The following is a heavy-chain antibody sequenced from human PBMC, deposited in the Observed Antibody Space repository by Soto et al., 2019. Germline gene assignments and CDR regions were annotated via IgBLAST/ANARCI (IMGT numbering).Heavy chain of an antibody. D-gene: IGHD2-2*01. V-gene: IGHV3-7*04. Sequence: EVQLVESGGGLVQPGGSLRLSCAAPGFTLSTYWMSWVRQAPGKGLEWGASIKEDGSEKYYVDSVKGRFAISRDNAKNSLYLQMNSLRVEDTAVYYCARTRGCFYAWDYWGQGTLVAVAS. CDR3: ARTRGCFYAWDY. CDR1: GFTLSTYW. CDR2: IKEDGSEK. J-gene: IGHJ4*02.